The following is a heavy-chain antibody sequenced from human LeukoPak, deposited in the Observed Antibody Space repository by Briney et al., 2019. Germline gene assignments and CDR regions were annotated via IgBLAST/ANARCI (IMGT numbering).Heavy chain of an antibody. J-gene: IGHJ4*02. V-gene: IGHV4-34*01. CDR1: GGSFGGHY. D-gene: IGHD3-22*01. CDR2: INESGST. CDR3: ARGSNYYDSSGYDPHFDY. Sequence: SETLSLTCAVYGGSFGGHYWSWIRQPPGKGLEWIGEINESGSTNYNPSLKSRVTISIVTSKNQFSLKVTSVTAADTAVYYCARGSNYYDSSGYDPHFDYWGQGTLVTVSS.